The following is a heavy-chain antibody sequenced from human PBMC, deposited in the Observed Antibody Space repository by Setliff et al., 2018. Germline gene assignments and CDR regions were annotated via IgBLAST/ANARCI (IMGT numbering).Heavy chain of an antibody. Sequence: GGSLRLSCAASGFTFSNYWMNWVRQAPGKGLEWVANVNQDGSEKYYVDSVKGRFTISRDNARNSLYLQMNSLGAEDTAVYYCARPKSLVFDIWGPGTMVTVSS. J-gene: IGHJ3*02. CDR2: VNQDGSEK. CDR1: GFTFSNYW. V-gene: IGHV3-7*03. CDR3: ARPKSLVFDI.